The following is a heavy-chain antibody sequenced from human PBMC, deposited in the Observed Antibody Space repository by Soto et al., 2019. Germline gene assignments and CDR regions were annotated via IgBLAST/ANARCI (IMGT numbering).Heavy chain of an antibody. CDR2: ISYDGSNK. V-gene: IGHV3-30*18. CDR1: GFTFSSYG. D-gene: IGHD3-9*01. CDR3: AKIESPDWFSGYYYYGMDV. J-gene: IGHJ6*02. Sequence: QVQLVESGGGVVRPGRSLRLSCAASGFTFSSYGMHWVRQAPGKGLEWVAVISYDGSNKYYADSVKGRFTISRDNSKNTLYLQMNSLRAEDTAVYYCAKIESPDWFSGYYYYGMDVWGQGTTVTVSS.